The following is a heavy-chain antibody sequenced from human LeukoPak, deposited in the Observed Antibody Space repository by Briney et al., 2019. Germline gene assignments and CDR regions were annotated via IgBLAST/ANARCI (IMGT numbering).Heavy chain of an antibody. CDR1: GGTFSSYA. V-gene: IGHV1-69*05. Sequence: ASVKVSCKASGGTFSSYAISWVRQAPGQGLEWMGGIIPIFGTANYAQKFQGRVTITRNTSISTAYMELSSLRSEDTAVYYCARVLYYYDSSGYYSSEYYFDYWGQGTLVTVSS. J-gene: IGHJ4*02. D-gene: IGHD3-22*01. CDR2: IIPIFGTA. CDR3: ARVLYYYDSSGYYSSEYYFDY.